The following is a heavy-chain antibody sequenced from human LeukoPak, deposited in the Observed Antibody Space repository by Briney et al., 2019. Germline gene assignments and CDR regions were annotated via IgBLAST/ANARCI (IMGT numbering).Heavy chain of an antibody. CDR1: GGSISSSSYY. V-gene: IGHV4-39*01. Sequence: PSETLSLTCTVSGGSISSSSYYWGWTRQPPGKGLEWIGSIYYSGSTYYNPSLKSRVTISVDTSKNQFSLKLSSVTAADTAVYYCATTSSPGDNFDYWGQGTLVTVSS. CDR2: IYYSGST. D-gene: IGHD6-13*01. J-gene: IGHJ4*02. CDR3: ATTSSPGDNFDY.